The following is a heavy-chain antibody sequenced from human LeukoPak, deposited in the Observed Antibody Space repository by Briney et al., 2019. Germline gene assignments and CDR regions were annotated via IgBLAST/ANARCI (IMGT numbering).Heavy chain of an antibody. V-gene: IGHV1-2*02. CDR1: GYTFTSYA. D-gene: IGHD5-24*01. CDR2: INPNSGGT. CDR3: AGMATIFDY. J-gene: IGHJ4*02. Sequence: ASVKVSCKASGYTFTSYAMNWVRQAPGQGLEWMGWINPNSGGTKYAQKFQGRVTMTRDTSISTAYMELSSLRSDDTAVYYCAGMATIFDYWGQGTLVTVSS.